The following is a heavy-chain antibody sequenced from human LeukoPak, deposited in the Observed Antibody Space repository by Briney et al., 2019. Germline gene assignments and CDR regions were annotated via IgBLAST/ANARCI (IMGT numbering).Heavy chain of an antibody. J-gene: IGHJ4*02. CDR1: GGSFSGYY. CDR2: INHSGST. Sequence: PSETLSLTCAVYGGSFSGYYWSWIRQPPGKGLEWTGEINHSGSTNCNPSLKSRVTISVDTSKNQFSLKLSSVTAADTAVYYCARTAIAVAGTPFDYWGQGTLVTVSS. CDR3: ARTAIAVAGTPFDY. V-gene: IGHV4-34*01. D-gene: IGHD6-19*01.